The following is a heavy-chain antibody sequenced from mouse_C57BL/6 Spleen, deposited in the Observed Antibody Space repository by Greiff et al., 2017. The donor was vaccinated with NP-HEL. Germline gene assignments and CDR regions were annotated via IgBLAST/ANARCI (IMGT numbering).Heavy chain of an antibody. D-gene: IGHD2-4*01. CDR1: GISITTGNYR. CDR3: ARDLSYDYDGGAAMDY. V-gene: IGHV3-5*01. Sequence: VQLKDSGPGLVKPSQTVFLTCTVTGISITTGNYRWSWIRQFPGNKLEWIGYIYYSGTITYNPSLTSRTTITRDTPKNQFFLEMNSLTAEDTATYYCARDLSYDYDGGAAMDYWGQGTSVTVSS. J-gene: IGHJ4*01. CDR2: IYYSGTI.